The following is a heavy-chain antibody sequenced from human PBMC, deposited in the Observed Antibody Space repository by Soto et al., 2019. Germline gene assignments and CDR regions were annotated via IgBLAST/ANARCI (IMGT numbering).Heavy chain of an antibody. Sequence: QVQRVESGGGVVQPGRSLRLSCAASGFTFSSYAMHWVRQAPGKGLEGVAVISYDGNNKYYADCVKGRFTISRDNSKNTLYLQMNSPVAEDTAVYYCAREVAAAGLYGMEVWGQGTTVTVSS. J-gene: IGHJ6*02. D-gene: IGHD6-13*01. V-gene: IGHV3-30-3*01. CDR2: ISYDGNNK. CDR3: AREVAAAGLYGMEV. CDR1: GFTFSSYA.